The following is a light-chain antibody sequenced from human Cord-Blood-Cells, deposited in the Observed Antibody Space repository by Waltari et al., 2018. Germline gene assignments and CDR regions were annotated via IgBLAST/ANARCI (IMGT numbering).Light chain of an antibody. CDR2: EVS. V-gene: IGLV2-8*01. J-gene: IGLJ1*01. Sequence: QSALTQPPSASGSPGQSVTISCTGTSSDVGGYNYVSWYQQHPGKAPKLMIYEVSKLPSGAPDHFAGSKSGNTASLTVSGLQAEDEADYYCSSYAGSNNYVFGTGTKVTVL. CDR1: SSDVGGYNY. CDR3: SSYAGSNNYV.